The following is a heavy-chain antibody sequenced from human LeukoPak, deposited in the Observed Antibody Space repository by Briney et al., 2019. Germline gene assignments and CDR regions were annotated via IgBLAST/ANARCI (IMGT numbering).Heavy chain of an antibody. CDR1: GFTFGSYA. J-gene: IGHJ4*02. Sequence: PGGSLRLSCAASGFTFGSYAVHWVRQAPGKGLEWVAVISYDGSNKYYADSVKGRFTISRDNSKNTLYLQMNSLRAEDTAVYYCARSHHPYDSSGYYLNYFDYWGQGTLVTVSS. CDR3: ARSHHPYDSSGYYLNYFDY. CDR2: ISYDGSNK. V-gene: IGHV3-30-3*01. D-gene: IGHD3-22*01.